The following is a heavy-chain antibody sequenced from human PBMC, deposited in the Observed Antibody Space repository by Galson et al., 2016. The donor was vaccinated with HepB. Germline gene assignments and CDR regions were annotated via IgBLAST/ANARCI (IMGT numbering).Heavy chain of an antibody. CDR1: GFTFGDYT. Sequence: SLRLSCAASGFTFGDYTMSWFRQAPGKGLEWVGFIRSKPYGGTTEYAASVKGRFTISRDDSKSIAYMQMDSLKTEDTALYYCSRGTVHCNGGKFYNSFDYWGQGTLVTVSS. J-gene: IGHJ4*02. V-gene: IGHV3-49*03. D-gene: IGHD2-8*01. CDR3: SRGTVHCNGGKFYNSFDY. CDR2: IRSKPYGGTT.